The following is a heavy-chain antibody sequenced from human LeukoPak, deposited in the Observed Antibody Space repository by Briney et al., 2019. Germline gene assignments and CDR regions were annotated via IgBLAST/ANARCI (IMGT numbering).Heavy chain of an antibody. CDR3: ARGSYSSYSANWYGSEYFRH. D-gene: IGHD1-1*01. V-gene: IGHV3-33*01. Sequence: GGSLRLSCAASGFTFSSYGMHWVRQAPGKGLEWVAVIWYDGSNKYYADSVKGRFTISRDNSKNTLYLQMNSLRAEDTAVYYCARGSYSSYSANWYGSEYFRHWGQGTLVTVSS. CDR1: GFTFSSYG. J-gene: IGHJ1*01. CDR2: IWYDGSNK.